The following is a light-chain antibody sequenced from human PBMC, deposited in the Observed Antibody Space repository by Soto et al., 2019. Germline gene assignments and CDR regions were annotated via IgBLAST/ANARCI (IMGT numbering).Light chain of an antibody. CDR2: AAS. CDR3: QQSSFTRYT. Sequence: DIQMTQSPSSLSASVGDRVTITCRASQNIGTSLNWYQQRPGKAPQVLIYAASSLQSGVSSRFRGSGSGTNFTLTVSTLQPEDFAIYYCQQSSFTRYTFGQGTNLDIK. J-gene: IGKJ2*01. V-gene: IGKV1-39*01. CDR1: QNIGTS.